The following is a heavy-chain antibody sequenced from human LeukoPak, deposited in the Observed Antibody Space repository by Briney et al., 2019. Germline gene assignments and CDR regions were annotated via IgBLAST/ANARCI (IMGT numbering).Heavy chain of an antibody. CDR2: IYYSGST. Sequence: SETLSLTCAVSGRSISVYYWRWIPQPPGEGLEWIGFIYYSGSTNQNPSLKSRVTMSVDTSKNQFFLRLSSVTAADTAVYYCVSSSDMVTPSFDYWGQGTLVTVSS. D-gene: IGHD5-18*01. CDR3: VSSSDMVTPSFDY. CDR1: GRSISVYY. V-gene: IGHV4-59*08. J-gene: IGHJ4*02.